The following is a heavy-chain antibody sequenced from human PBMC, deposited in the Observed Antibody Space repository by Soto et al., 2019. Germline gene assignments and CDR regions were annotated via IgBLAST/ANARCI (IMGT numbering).Heavy chain of an antibody. CDR3: AGGYCSGGSCYKDY. V-gene: IGHV4-39*07. Sequence: SETLSLTCTISGGSISSSGYYWGWIRQPPGTGLEWIGSLYYGGSTNYNPSLKSRVTISVDTSKNQFSLKLSSVTAADTAVYYCAGGYCSGGSCYKDYWGQGTLVTVSS. CDR2: LYYGGST. D-gene: IGHD2-15*01. J-gene: IGHJ4*02. CDR1: GGSISSSGYY.